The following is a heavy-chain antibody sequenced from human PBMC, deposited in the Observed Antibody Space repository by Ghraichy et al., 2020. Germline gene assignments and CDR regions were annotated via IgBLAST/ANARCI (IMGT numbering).Heavy chain of an antibody. V-gene: IGHV3-48*03. D-gene: IGHD6-19*01. J-gene: IGHJ1*01. CDR2: ISSSGSTI. CDR3: ASGAVAGLPQGATAHRWYFQN. CDR1: GFTFSSYE. Sequence: GGSLRLSCAASGFTFSSYEMNWVRQAPGKGLEWVSYISSSGSTIYYADSVKGRFTISRDNAKNSLYLQMNSLRAEDTAVYYCASGAVAGLPQGATAHRWYFQNWGQGTLVTVSS.